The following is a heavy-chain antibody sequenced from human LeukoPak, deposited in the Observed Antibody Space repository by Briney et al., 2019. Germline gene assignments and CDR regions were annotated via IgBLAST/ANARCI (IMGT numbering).Heavy chain of an antibody. CDR1: GFTFSNYW. CDR2: INSDGSST. D-gene: IGHD2-2*01. V-gene: IGHV3-74*01. CDR3: ARGRTQEYTSPYYFDY. J-gene: IGHJ4*02. Sequence: PGGSLRLSCAASGFTFSNYWMHWVRQAPGKGLVWVSRINSDGSSTRYADSVKGRFTISRDNAKNTLYVQMSSLRAEDTAVYYCARGRTQEYTSPYYFDYWGQGTLVTVSS.